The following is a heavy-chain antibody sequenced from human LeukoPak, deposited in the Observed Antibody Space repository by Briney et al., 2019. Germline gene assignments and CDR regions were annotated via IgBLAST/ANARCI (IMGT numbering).Heavy chain of an antibody. V-gene: IGHV3-23*01. Sequence: GGSLRLSCAASGFTFSTYAMTWVRQAPGKGLEWVSAVRGSGTATYYADSVEGRFTISRDNSNNMLYLQMNSLGVEDTVMYYCVKTSRRDSTYDSPFDYWGQGTLVTVSS. CDR3: VKTSRRDSTYDSPFDY. CDR2: VRGSGTAT. J-gene: IGHJ4*02. CDR1: GFTFSTYA. D-gene: IGHD4-11*01.